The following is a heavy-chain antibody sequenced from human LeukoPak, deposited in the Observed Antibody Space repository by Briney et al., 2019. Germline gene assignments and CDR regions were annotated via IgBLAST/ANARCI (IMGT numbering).Heavy chain of an antibody. CDR1: GFTFSSYS. D-gene: IGHD6-13*01. CDR2: ISSSSSYI. CDR3: ARTIPSSIAAAGGMDGFDI. J-gene: IGHJ3*02. Sequence: PGGSLRLSCAASGFTFSSYSMNWVRQDPGKGLEWVSSISSSSSYIYYADSMKGRFTISRDNAKNSLYLQMNSLRAEDTAVYYCARTIPSSIAAAGGMDGFDIWGQGTMVTVSS. V-gene: IGHV3-21*01.